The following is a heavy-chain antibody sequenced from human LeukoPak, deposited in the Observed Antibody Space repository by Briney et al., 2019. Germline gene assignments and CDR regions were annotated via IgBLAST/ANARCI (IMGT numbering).Heavy chain of an antibody. V-gene: IGHV3-7*01. J-gene: IGHJ4*02. CDR1: GFTFSSYW. D-gene: IGHD3-10*01. CDR2: IKQDGSEK. CDR3: ARARRRGFGELSHLDY. Sequence: GGSLRLSCAASGFTFSSYWMSWVRQAPGKGLEWVANIKQDGSEKYYVDSVKGRFTISRDNAKNSLYLQMNSLRAGDTAVYYCARARRRGFGELSHLDYWGQGTLVTVSS.